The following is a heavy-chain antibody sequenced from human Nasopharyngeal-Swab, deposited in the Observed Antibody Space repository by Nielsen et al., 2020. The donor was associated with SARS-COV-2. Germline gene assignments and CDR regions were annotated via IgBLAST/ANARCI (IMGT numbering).Heavy chain of an antibody. D-gene: IGHD3-22*01. CDR1: SGSFSGYY. CDR3: ARGPILPITMIVKYYYYGMDV. CDR2: INHSGST. J-gene: IGHJ6*02. Sequence: SETLSLTCAVYSGSFSGYYWSWIRQPPGKGLEWIGEINHSGSTNYNPSLKSRVTISVDTSKNQFSLKLSSVTAADTAVYYCARGPILPITMIVKYYYYGMDVWGQGTTVTVSS. V-gene: IGHV4-34*01.